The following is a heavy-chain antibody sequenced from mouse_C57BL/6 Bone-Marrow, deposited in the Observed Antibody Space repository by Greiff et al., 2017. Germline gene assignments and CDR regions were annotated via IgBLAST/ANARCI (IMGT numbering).Heavy chain of an antibody. CDR3: ARDNYDYALDY. Sequence: EVQRVESGPGLVKPSQSLSLTCSVTGYSITSGYYWNWIRQFPGNKLEWMGYISYDGSNNYNPSLKNRISITRDTSKNQFFLKLNSVTTEDTATYYCARDNYDYALDYWGQGTTLTVSS. J-gene: IGHJ2*01. D-gene: IGHD2-4*01. CDR1: GYSITSGYY. V-gene: IGHV3-6*01. CDR2: ISYDGSN.